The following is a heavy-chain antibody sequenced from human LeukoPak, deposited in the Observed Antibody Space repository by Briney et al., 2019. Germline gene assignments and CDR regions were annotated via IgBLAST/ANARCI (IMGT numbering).Heavy chain of an antibody. CDR2: IYYSGST. V-gene: IGHV4-59*01. D-gene: IGHD3-22*01. J-gene: IGHJ4*02. CDR1: GGSISSYY. CDR3: ARGGYYDSSGCYPFDY. Sequence: SETLSLTCTVSGGSISSYYWSWIRQPPGKGLEWIGYIYYSGSTNYNPSLKSRVTISVDTSKNQFSLKLSSVTAADTAVYYCARGGYYDSSGCYPFDYWGQGTLVTVSS.